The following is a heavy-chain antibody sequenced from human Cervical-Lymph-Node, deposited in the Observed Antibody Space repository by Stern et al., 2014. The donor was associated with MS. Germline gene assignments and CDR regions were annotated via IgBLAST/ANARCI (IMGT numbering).Heavy chain of an antibody. CDR1: GYSFTKYW. J-gene: IGHJ5*01. Sequence: EVQLVQSGAELRKPGESLKISCKASGYSFTKYWIAWVRQMPGKGLEWMGIVYPGDSDTRYNPSFQGQVPISADKSISTAYLQLSSLKASDTAMFYCARVYSGTYYLCDSWGQGTLVTVSS. CDR2: VYPGDSDT. D-gene: IGHD1-26*01. V-gene: IGHV5-51*03. CDR3: ARVYSGTYYLCDS.